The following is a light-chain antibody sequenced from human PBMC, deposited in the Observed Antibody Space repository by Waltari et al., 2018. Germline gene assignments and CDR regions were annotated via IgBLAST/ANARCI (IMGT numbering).Light chain of an antibody. V-gene: IGKV3-20*01. Sequence: EIVLTQSPGTLSLSPGERVTLSCRASQSVGRSLAWYQQKPGQAPRLLIYGASSRDTGIPDRFSGSGSGTDFSLTISRLAPDDLSVYYCQHYVRLPVTFGQGTKVEI. CDR3: QHYVRLPVT. J-gene: IGKJ1*01. CDR2: GAS. CDR1: QSVGRS.